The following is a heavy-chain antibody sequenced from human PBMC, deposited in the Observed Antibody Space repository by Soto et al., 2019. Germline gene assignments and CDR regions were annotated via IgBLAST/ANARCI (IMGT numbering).Heavy chain of an antibody. CDR2: IYYNSNRI. V-gene: IGHV3-9*01. CDR1: GLTLQDYA. CDR3: GNDIRPGGIDV. D-gene: IGHD3-16*01. Sequence: EVQLVESGGGLVQPGGSLRLSCAGSGLTLQDYAMHWVRQAPGKGLEWVSGIYYNSNRIDYADSVKGRFTISRDNARNSLYLQMNSLRAEDTALDYCGNDIRPGGIDVWSRGIMVTVSS. J-gene: IGHJ6*04.